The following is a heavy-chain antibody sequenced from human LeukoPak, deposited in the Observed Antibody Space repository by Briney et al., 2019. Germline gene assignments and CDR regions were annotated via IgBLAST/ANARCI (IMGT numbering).Heavy chain of an antibody. V-gene: IGHV3-11*04. D-gene: IGHD3-22*01. CDR2: ISSSGSTI. CDR1: GFTFSDYY. CDR3: ARSSGYYSSLFYMHV. Sequence: PGGSLRLSCAASGFTFSDYYMSWIRQAPGKGLEWVSYISSSGSTIYYADSVKGRFTISRDNAKNSLYLQMNSLRAEDTAVYYCARSSGYYSSLFYMHVWGKGTTVTVSS. J-gene: IGHJ6*03.